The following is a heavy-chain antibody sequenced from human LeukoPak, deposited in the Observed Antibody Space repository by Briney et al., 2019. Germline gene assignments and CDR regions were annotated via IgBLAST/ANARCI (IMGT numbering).Heavy chain of an antibody. CDR2: IYHSGST. CDR1: GYSISSGYY. V-gene: IGHV4-38-2*02. CDR3: AREDRSGSFDY. Sequence: PSETLSLTCAVSGYSISSGYYWGWIRQPPGKGLEWIGSIYHSGSTYYNPSLKSRVTISVDTSKNQFSLKLSSVTAADTAVYYCAREDRSGSFDYWGQGTLVTVSS. D-gene: IGHD3-10*01. J-gene: IGHJ4*02.